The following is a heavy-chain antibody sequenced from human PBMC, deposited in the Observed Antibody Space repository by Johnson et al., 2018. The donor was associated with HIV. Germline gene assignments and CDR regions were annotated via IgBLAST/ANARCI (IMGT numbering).Heavy chain of an antibody. V-gene: IGHV3-30*03. J-gene: IGHJ3*02. CDR2: ISYDESNK. Sequence: QVQLVESGGGLVQPGGSLRLSCAASGFTFSDYYMSWIRQAPGKGLEWVAVISYDESNKYYADSVKGRFTISRDNAKNSLYLQMNSLRAEDTAVYYCAIGRGEFPRHAFDIWGQGTMVTVSS. D-gene: IGHD3-10*01. CDR1: GFTFSDYY. CDR3: AIGRGEFPRHAFDI.